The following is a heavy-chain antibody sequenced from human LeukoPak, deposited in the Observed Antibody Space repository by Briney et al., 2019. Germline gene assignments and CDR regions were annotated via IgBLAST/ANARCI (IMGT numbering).Heavy chain of an antibody. CDR3: ACSSIAARSVTGYFDS. J-gene: IGHJ4*02. Sequence: GGSLRLSGAASGFTFGSFAWSWVRQGAGGGVEWVRAVSGSGGSTYYAGSGKGRFTVSRDNSKNPLSLQMNSLRAEDTAVYYCACSSIAARSVTGYFDSWGQGTLVTVSS. D-gene: IGHD6-6*01. CDR2: VSGSGGST. CDR1: GFTFGSFA. V-gene: IGHV3-23*01.